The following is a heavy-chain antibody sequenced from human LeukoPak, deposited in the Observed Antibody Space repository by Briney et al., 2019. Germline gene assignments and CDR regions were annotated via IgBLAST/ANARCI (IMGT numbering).Heavy chain of an antibody. D-gene: IGHD3-16*02. CDR1: SGSISSGSFY. V-gene: IGHV4-61*02. Sequence: PSETLSLTCTVSSGSISSGSFYWSWIRQPAGKRLEWIGRIYPSGSTNYNPSLQSRVTISVDTSKNQFSLKLSSVTAADTAVYFCARAWGTYSSSSLDDGFDVWGQGTMVTVSS. CDR2: IYPSGST. J-gene: IGHJ3*01. CDR3: ARAWGTYSSSSLDDGFDV.